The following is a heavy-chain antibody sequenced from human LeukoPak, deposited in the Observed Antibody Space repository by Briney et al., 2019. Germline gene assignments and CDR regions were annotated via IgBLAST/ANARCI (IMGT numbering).Heavy chain of an antibody. J-gene: IGHJ4*02. Sequence: PGGSLRLSCAASGFTFSSYSMNWVRQAPGRGLEWVSSISSSSSYIYYAESVKGRFTISRDNAKNSLYLQMNSLRAEDTAVYYCARDKSPRAYYGSGNGDYWGQGTLVTVSS. CDR3: ARDKSPRAYYGSGNGDY. CDR1: GFTFSSYS. CDR2: ISSSSSYI. D-gene: IGHD3-10*01. V-gene: IGHV3-21*01.